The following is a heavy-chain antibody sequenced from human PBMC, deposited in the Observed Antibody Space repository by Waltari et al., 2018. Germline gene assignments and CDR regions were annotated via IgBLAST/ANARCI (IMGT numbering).Heavy chain of an antibody. CDR3: ERHPAAYYFDY. CDR2: IYHSGST. CDR1: GYSISSGYY. V-gene: IGHV4-38-2*01. J-gene: IGHJ4*02. Sequence: QVQLQESGPGLVKPSETLSLTCAVSGYSISSGYYWGWIRQPPGKGMEWIGSIYHSGSTYYNPSLKSRVTISVDTSKNQFSLKLSSVTAADTAVYYCERHPAAYYFDYWGQGTLVTVSS. D-gene: IGHD6-25*01.